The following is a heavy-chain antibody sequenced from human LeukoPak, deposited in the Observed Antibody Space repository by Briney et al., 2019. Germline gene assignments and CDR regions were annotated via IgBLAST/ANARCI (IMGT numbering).Heavy chain of an antibody. CDR1: GYTLTELS. Sequence: ASVKVSCKVSGYTLTELSVHWVRQAPGQGLEWMGIINPSGGSTSYAQKFQGRVTMTTDTSTNTAYMELRSLRSDDTAVYYCAREMAVAGSGVIDSWGQGTLVTVSS. D-gene: IGHD6-19*01. J-gene: IGHJ4*02. CDR2: INPSGGST. CDR3: AREMAVAGSGVIDS. V-gene: IGHV1-46*01.